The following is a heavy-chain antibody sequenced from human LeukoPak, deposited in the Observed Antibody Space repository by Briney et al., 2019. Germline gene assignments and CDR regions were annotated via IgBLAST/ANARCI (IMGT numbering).Heavy chain of an antibody. J-gene: IGHJ4*02. CDR2: IKQDGSEK. Sequence: GGSLRPSCTSSEFTFIGYWLSWARKAPGKGLEWVANIKQDGSEKYYVDSVKGRFTISRDNAKNSLYLQMNSLRAEDTAVYYCVFLEGGWGQGTLGTVSS. CDR1: EFTFIGYW. CDR3: VFLEGG. V-gene: IGHV3-7*01. D-gene: IGHD1-1*01.